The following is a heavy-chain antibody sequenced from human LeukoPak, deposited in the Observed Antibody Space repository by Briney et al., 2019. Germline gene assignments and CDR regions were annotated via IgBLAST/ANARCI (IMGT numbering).Heavy chain of an antibody. CDR3: ARGDFWSGDYTDAFDI. V-gene: IGHV3-7*04. D-gene: IGHD3-3*01. CDR1: GFTFSSYW. J-gene: IGHJ3*02. CDR2: IRHDGTES. Sequence: PGGSLRLSCTASGFTFSSYWMSWVRQAPGKGLEWVANIRHDGTESYSVDSVKGRFAISRDNAENSLYLQMNRLRTEDTAVYYCARGDFWSGDYTDAFDIWRQGTMVTVSS.